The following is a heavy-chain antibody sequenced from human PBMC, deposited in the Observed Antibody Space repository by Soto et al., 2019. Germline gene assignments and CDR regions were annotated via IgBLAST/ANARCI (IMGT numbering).Heavy chain of an antibody. V-gene: IGHV1-18*01. D-gene: IGHD3-10*01. CDR1: GYNFRNYG. CDR2: ISVYNGNT. Sequence: QVHLVQSGAEVKKPGASVKVSCKASGYNFRNYGINWVRQAPGQGLEGVGRISVYNGNTNYAQKLQGRVTMTTDTSTSTAYMELRSLRSDDTAVYYCATGGSGGDYFDYWGQGILVTVSS. J-gene: IGHJ4*02. CDR3: ATGGSGGDYFDY.